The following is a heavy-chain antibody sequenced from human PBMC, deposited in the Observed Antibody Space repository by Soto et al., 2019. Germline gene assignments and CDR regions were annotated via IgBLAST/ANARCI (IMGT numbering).Heavy chain of an antibody. J-gene: IGHJ1*01. CDR3: AREGGGYYVQH. V-gene: IGHV3-7*01. CDR1: GFTFSSYW. Sequence: EVQLVESGGGLVQPGGSLRLSCAASGFTFSSYWMSWVRQAPGKGLEWVANIKEDGSEKYYVDSVKGRFTVSRDNAYNSLYLQMNRLRAEDTAVYYCAREGGGYYVQHWGRGSLITVSS. D-gene: IGHD3-16*01. CDR2: IKEDGSEK.